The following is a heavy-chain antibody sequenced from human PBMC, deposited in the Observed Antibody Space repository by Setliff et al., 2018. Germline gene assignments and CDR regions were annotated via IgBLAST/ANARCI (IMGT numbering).Heavy chain of an antibody. D-gene: IGHD4-17*01. CDR3: ARSRLYGGWFDP. J-gene: IGHJ5*02. Sequence: ASVKVSCKASGYTFTGYFMHWGRQAPGQGLGWMGWINPNSGGTNYAQKFQGRVTMTRDTSISTAYMELSRLRSDDTAVYSCARSRLYGGWFDPWGQGTLVTVSS. V-gene: IGHV1-2*02. CDR1: GYTFTGYF. CDR2: INPNSGGT.